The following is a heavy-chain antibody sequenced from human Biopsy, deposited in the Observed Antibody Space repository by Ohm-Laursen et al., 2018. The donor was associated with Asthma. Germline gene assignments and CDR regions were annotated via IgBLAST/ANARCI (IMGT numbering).Heavy chain of an antibody. V-gene: IGHV4-59*01. Sequence: SETLSLTCTVSGDSISSYHWSWIRPPPGKGLEWIEYVFYGGATNYNPSLKSRVTISVDTSKNQFFLRLSSVTAADTAVYYCARGVVYGGDSYAEYFQHWGQGTLVTVSS. D-gene: IGHD4-23*01. CDR1: GDSISSYH. CDR3: ARGVVYGGDSYAEYFQH. CDR2: VFYGGAT. J-gene: IGHJ1*01.